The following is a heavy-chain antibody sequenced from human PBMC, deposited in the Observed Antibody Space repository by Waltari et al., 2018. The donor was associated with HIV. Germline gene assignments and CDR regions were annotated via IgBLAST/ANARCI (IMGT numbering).Heavy chain of an antibody. D-gene: IGHD3-9*01. V-gene: IGHV4-59*01. CDR3: ARVSYDILTGFYYYYGMDV. CDR1: GGSISSYY. Sequence: QVQLQESGPGLVKPSETLSLTCTVSGGSISSYYWSWLRQPPGKGLEWIGYIYYSGSTNYNPSLKSRVTISVDTSKNQFSLKLSSVTAADTAVYYCARVSYDILTGFYYYYGMDVWGQGTTVTVSS. J-gene: IGHJ6*02. CDR2: IYYSGST.